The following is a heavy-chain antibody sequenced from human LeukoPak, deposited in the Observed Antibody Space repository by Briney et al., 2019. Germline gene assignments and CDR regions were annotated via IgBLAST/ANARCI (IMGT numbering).Heavy chain of an antibody. CDR3: ARDPLYGAGSSGENQGDY. J-gene: IGHJ4*02. Sequence: ASVKVSCKASGYTFTGYYMHWVRQAPGQGLEWMGWINPNSGGTNYAQKFQGRVTMTRDTSISTAYMELSRLRSDDTAVYYCARDPLYGAGSSGENQGDYWGQGTLVTVSS. V-gene: IGHV1-2*02. D-gene: IGHD3-22*01. CDR2: INPNSGGT. CDR1: GYTFTGYY.